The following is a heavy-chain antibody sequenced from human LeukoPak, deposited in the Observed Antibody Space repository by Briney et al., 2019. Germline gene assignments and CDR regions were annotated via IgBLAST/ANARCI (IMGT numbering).Heavy chain of an antibody. V-gene: IGHV4-4*02. CDR2: IYYSGNT. CDR3: ARLDPESGSYGLDY. D-gene: IGHD1-26*01. CDR1: GGSIGSSNW. J-gene: IGHJ4*02. Sequence: SETLSLTCAVSGGSIGSSNWWSWVRQPPGKGLEWIGEIYYSGNTNYNPSLKSRVTISIDKSKNQFSLKLSSVTAADTAVYYCARLDPESGSYGLDYWGQGTLVTVSS.